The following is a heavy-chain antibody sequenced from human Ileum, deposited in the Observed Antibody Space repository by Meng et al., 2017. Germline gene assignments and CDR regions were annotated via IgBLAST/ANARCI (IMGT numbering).Heavy chain of an antibody. J-gene: IGHJ2*01. V-gene: IGHV4-34*01. CDR3: ARYGGSGSYWHFDP. D-gene: IGHD3-10*01. CDR1: GGSFSGYY. CDR2: IHHSGST. Sequence: QVQLQQWGEGLLKPSETVALTCAGNGGSFSGYYWTWIRQPPGKGLEWIGEIHHSGSTNYNQSLKSRVTMSIDTSKIQFSLELSSVTAADAAVYYCARYGGSGSYWHFDPWGRGTLVTVSS.